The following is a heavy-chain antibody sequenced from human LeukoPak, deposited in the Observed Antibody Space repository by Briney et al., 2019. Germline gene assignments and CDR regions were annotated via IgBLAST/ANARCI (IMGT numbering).Heavy chain of an antibody. Sequence: SQTLSLTCAVSGDSVSSNSASWNWIRQSPSRGLEWLVRAYYRSKWYNDYAVSVKSRIAVNPDPSKNQFSLHLNSVTPEDTAVYYCAWAPAAGTYYYFDYWGQGTLVTVSS. D-gene: IGHD1-26*01. J-gene: IGHJ4*02. V-gene: IGHV6-1*01. CDR2: AYYRSKWYN. CDR1: GDSVSSNSAS. CDR3: AWAPAAGTYYYFDY.